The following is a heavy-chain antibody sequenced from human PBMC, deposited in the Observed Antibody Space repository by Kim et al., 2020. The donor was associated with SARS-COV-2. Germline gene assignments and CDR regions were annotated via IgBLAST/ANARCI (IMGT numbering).Heavy chain of an antibody. V-gene: IGHV3-23*01. J-gene: IGHJ3*02. CDR3: AKDIHGGYSYGWVAFDI. CDR2: ISGSGGST. D-gene: IGHD5-18*01. CDR1: GFTFSSYA. Sequence: GGSLRLSCAASGFTFSSYAMSWVRQAPGKGLEWVSAISGSGGSTYYADSVKGRFTISRDNSKNTLYLQMNSLRAEDTAVYYCAKDIHGGYSYGWVAFDIWGQGTTVTVSS.